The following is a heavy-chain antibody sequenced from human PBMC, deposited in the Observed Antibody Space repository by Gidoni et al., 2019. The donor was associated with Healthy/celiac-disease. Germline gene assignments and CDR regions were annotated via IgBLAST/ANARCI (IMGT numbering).Heavy chain of an antibody. V-gene: IGHV3-23*01. CDR3: AKDGFPLYDSSGYPYYFDY. J-gene: IGHJ4*02. D-gene: IGHD3-22*01. Sequence: GRFTISRDNSKNTLYLQMNSLRAEDTAVYYCAKDGFPLYDSSGYPYYFDYWGQGTLVTVSS.